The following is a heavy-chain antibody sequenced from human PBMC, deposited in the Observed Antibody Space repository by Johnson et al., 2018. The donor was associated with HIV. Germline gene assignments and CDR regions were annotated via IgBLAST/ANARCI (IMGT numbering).Heavy chain of an antibody. CDR1: GFTVSSNY. V-gene: IGHV3-53*01. CDR2: IYSGGST. Sequence: VQLVESGGGLIQPGGSLRLSCAASGFTVSSNYMSWVRQAPGKGLEWVSVIYSGGSTFYADSVKGRFTISRNNSNNTLYLQMNSLRAEDTAVYYCARDLDLREDLAFDIWGQGTMVTVSS. CDR3: ARDLDLREDLAFDI. D-gene: IGHD1-1*01. J-gene: IGHJ3*02.